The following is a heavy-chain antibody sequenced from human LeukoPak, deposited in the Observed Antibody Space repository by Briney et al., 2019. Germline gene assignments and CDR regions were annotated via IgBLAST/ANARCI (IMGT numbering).Heavy chain of an antibody. Sequence: SETLSLTCTVSGGSISSSSYYWGWIRQPPGKGLEWIGSIYYSGSTCYNPSLKSRVTISVDTSKNQFSLKLSSVTAADTAVYYCASFNGARTDFDYWGQGTLVTVSS. D-gene: IGHD2-8*01. CDR3: ASFNGARTDFDY. CDR1: GGSISSSSYY. J-gene: IGHJ4*02. V-gene: IGHV4-39*07. CDR2: IYYSGST.